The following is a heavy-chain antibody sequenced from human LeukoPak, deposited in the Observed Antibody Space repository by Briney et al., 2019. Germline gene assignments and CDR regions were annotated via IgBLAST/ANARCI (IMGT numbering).Heavy chain of an antibody. D-gene: IGHD6-13*01. J-gene: IGHJ5*02. CDR2: ISGSGGST. CDR3: AKDNSSSWLNWFDP. V-gene: IGHV3-43*02. Sequence: PGGSLRLSCAASGFTFSSYAMSWVRQAPGKGLEWASAISGSGGSTYYADSVKGRFTISRDNSKNSLYLQMNSLRTEDTALYYCAKDNSSSWLNWFDPWGQGTLVTVSS. CDR1: GFTFSSYA.